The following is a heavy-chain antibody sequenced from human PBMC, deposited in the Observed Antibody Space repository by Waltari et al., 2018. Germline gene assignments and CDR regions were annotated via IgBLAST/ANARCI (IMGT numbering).Heavy chain of an antibody. D-gene: IGHD6-13*01. Sequence: EVQLVQSGAEVKKPGESLKISCKGSGYSFTSYWIGWVRQMPGKGLEWMGIIYPGDSDTRYSPSFQGQVTISADKSISTAYLQWSSLKASDTAMYYCARFRTAAGTVHYYMDVWGKGTTVTVSS. J-gene: IGHJ6*03. CDR1: GYSFTSYW. V-gene: IGHV5-51*01. CDR3: ARFRTAAGTVHYYMDV. CDR2: IYPGDSDT.